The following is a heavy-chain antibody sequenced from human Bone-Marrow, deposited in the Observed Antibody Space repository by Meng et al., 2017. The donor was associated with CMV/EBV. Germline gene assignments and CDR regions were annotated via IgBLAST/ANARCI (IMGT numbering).Heavy chain of an antibody. CDR3: AGIAAAGTLWYYYYGMDV. CDR1: GFTFSSYW. D-gene: IGHD6-13*01. J-gene: IGHJ6*02. Sequence: GGSLRLSCAASGFTFSSYWMSWVRQAPGKGLEWVANIKQDGSEKYYVDSVKGRFTISRDNAKNSLYLQMNSLRTEDTAVYYCAGIAAAGTLWYYYYGMDVWGQGTTVTVSS. CDR2: IKQDGSEK. V-gene: IGHV3-7*01.